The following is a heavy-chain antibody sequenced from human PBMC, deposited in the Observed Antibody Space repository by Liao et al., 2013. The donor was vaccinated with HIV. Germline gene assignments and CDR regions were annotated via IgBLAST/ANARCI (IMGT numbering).Heavy chain of an antibody. V-gene: IGHV4-39*07. Sequence: QLQLQESGPGLVKPSETLSLTCTVSGGSISSTTFYWGWIRQPPGKGLEWVGSIYYSGNTYYNPSLKSRVTMSVDRSKNQFSLKLSSVTAADTAVYYCARGGYFDAFDIWAQGTMVIVSS. CDR1: GGSISSTTFY. D-gene: IGHD5-18*01. CDR2: IYYSGNT. CDR3: ARGGYFDAFDI. J-gene: IGHJ3*02.